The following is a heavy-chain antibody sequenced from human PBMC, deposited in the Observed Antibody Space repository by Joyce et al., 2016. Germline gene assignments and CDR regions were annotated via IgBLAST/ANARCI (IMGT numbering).Heavy chain of an antibody. V-gene: IGHV4-4*02. J-gene: IGHJ4*02. Sequence: QVQLQESGPGLVKPSGTLSLTCAVSGASISSSQWWSWVRQSPGKGLEWIGEIYHSGRTNYSPALKSRVTMSVDKSKNQFSLKLNLMTAADTAVYYCAGDFGTTTSPLTDWGQGTLVTVSS. CDR2: IYHSGRT. D-gene: IGHD4-17*01. CDR1: GASISSSQW. CDR3: AGDFGTTTSPLTD.